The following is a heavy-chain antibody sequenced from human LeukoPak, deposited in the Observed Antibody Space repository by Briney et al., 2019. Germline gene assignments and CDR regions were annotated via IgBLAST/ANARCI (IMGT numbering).Heavy chain of an antibody. Sequence: GASVKVSCKASGCTFTSYDINWVRQATGQGLEWMGWMNPNSGNTGYAQKFQGRVTMTRNTSISTAYMELSSLRSEDTAVYYCARGSSYYDSSGYGYFDYWGQGTLVTVSS. J-gene: IGHJ4*02. CDR1: GCTFTSYD. CDR2: MNPNSGNT. V-gene: IGHV1-8*01. CDR3: ARGSSYYDSSGYGYFDY. D-gene: IGHD3-22*01.